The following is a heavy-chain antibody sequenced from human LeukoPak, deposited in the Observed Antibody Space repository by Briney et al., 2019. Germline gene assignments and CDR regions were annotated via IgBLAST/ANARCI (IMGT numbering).Heavy chain of an antibody. V-gene: IGHV4-39*07. J-gene: IGHJ4*02. CDR2: IYYSGST. Sequence: SETLSLTCAVYGGSISSYYWGWIRQPPGKGLEWIGSIYYSGSTYYNPSLKSRVTISVDTSKNQFSLKLSSVTAADTAVYYCAGLYYYDSSGYYTYYFDYWGQGTLVAVSS. D-gene: IGHD3-22*01. CDR1: GGSISSYY. CDR3: AGLYYYDSSGYYTYYFDY.